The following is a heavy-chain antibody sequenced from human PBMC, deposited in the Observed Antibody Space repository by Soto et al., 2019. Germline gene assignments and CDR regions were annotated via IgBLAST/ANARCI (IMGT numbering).Heavy chain of an antibody. CDR2: IFYSGST. V-gene: IGHV4-59*08. CDR3: VTSGPIVF. CDR1: GASIGASY. Sequence: PSETLSLTCTVSGASIGASYWSWIRQSPGKGLEWMGYIFYSGSTNYSPSLNSRVTISVDTSKNQFSLTLSSVTAADTAVYYCVTSGPIVFWGQGTRVTVSS. J-gene: IGHJ4*02.